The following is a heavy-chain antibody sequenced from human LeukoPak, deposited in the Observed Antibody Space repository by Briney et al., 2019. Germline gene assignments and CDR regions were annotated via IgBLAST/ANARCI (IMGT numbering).Heavy chain of an antibody. CDR1: GGSISSYY. V-gene: IGHV4-59*08. CDR3: ARARAKGYLGY. J-gene: IGHJ4*02. D-gene: IGHD5-12*01. CDR2: IYYSGST. Sequence: PSETLSLTCTVSGGSISSYYWSWIRQPPGKGLEWIGYIYYSGSTNYNPSLKSRVTISVDTSKNQFSLKLSSVTAADTAVYYCARARAKGYLGYWGQGTLVTVSS.